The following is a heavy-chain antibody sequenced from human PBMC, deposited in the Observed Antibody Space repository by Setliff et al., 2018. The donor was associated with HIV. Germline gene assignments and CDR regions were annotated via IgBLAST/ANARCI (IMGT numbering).Heavy chain of an antibody. Sequence: GASVKVSCKASGYTFSDYGISWVQQAPGQGLEWMGWISAHNGRINYAQKFQGRVTMTTDRSTSTAYMELRSLRSDDTAVYYCARDVGRDGYCFDHWGQGTLVTVSS. J-gene: IGHJ4*02. D-gene: IGHD5-12*01. CDR2: ISAHNGRI. V-gene: IGHV1-18*01. CDR1: GYTFSDYG. CDR3: ARDVGRDGYCFDH.